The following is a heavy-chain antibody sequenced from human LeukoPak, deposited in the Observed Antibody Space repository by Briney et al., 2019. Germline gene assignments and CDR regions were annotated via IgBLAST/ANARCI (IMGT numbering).Heavy chain of an antibody. Sequence: GGSLRLSCAASGITFSSSGMHWVRQAPGEGLEWVAYIAYNGLNKYYADSVKGRFTVSRDDSKNTVLLQMSSLRAADTALYSCARDLSGKYYIAYWGQGTLVAVSS. J-gene: IGHJ4*02. CDR3: ARDLSGKYYIAY. V-gene: IGHV3-30*02. CDR2: IAYNGLNK. CDR1: GITFSSSG. D-gene: IGHD1-20*01.